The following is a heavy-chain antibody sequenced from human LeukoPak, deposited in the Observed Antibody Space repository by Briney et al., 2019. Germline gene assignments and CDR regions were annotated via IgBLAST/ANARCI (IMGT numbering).Heavy chain of an antibody. CDR1: GFTFSSYW. Sequence: PGGSLRLSCAASGFTFSSYWMSWVRQAPGKGLEWVANIKQDGSEKYYVDSVKGRFTISRDNAKNSLYLQMNSLRAVDTAVYYCARDYSSYAFDIWGQGTMVTVSS. CDR2: IKQDGSEK. J-gene: IGHJ3*02. V-gene: IGHV3-7*01. CDR3: ARDYSSYAFDI. D-gene: IGHD6-13*01.